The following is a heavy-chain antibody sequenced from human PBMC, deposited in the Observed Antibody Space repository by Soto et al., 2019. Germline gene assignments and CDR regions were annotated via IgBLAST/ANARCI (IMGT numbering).Heavy chain of an antibody. CDR3: AGDSTASSSGTMDI. Sequence: QVHLQESGPVLVKPSQTLSLTCTVSGGSISSGGYYWSWIRQPPGKGLERRGYISYSGSTYYNQSLKSRVTISVDTSNIQFSRKLSSVTAADTAVYYCAGDSTASSSGTMDIWGQGTMVTVSS. CDR1: GGSISSGGYY. V-gene: IGHV4-31*03. CDR2: ISYSGST. J-gene: IGHJ3*02. D-gene: IGHD6-13*01.